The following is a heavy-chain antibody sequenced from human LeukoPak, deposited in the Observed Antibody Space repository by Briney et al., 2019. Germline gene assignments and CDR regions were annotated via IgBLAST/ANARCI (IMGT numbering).Heavy chain of an antibody. CDR2: INHSGST. Sequence: NPSETLSLTCAVYGGSFSGYYWSWIRQPPGKGLEWIGEINHSGSTNYNPSLKSRFTISVDTSKNQFSLRLSSVTVADTAVYYCARETRLHSGSYSNDAFDIWGQGTMVTVSS. J-gene: IGHJ3*02. CDR3: ARETRLHSGSYSNDAFDI. D-gene: IGHD1-26*01. CDR1: GGSFSGYY. V-gene: IGHV4-34*01.